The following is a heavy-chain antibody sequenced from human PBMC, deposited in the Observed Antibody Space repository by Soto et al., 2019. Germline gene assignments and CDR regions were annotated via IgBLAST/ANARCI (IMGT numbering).Heavy chain of an antibody. CDR2: INPNSGGT. V-gene: IGHV1-2*02. J-gene: IGHJ4*02. CDR3: AVIAAAFSVFVRLDY. Sequence: GASVKVSCKASAYNFTGYYMHWVRQAPGQGLEWMGWINPNSGGTNYAQKFQGRVTMTRDTSISTAYMELSRLRSDDTAVYYCAVIAAAFSVFVRLDYWGQGTLVTVSS. D-gene: IGHD6-13*01. CDR1: AYNFTGYY.